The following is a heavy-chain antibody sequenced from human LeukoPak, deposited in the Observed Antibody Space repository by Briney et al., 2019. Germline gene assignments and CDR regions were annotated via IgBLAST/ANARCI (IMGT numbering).Heavy chain of an antibody. CDR2: ISYDGSNK. D-gene: IGHD1-26*01. J-gene: IGHJ4*02. V-gene: IGHV3-30*03. Sequence: GGSLRLSCAASGFTFSSYGMHWVRQAPGKGLEWVAVISYDGSNKYCADSVKGRFTISRDNSKNMLYLQMNSLRAEDTAVYYCAIWGSNAGATPFDYWGQGTLVTVSS. CDR1: GFTFSSYG. CDR3: AIWGSNAGATPFDY.